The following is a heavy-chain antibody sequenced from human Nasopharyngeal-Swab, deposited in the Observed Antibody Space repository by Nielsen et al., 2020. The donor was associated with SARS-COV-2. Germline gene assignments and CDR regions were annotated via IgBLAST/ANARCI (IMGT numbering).Heavy chain of an antibody. D-gene: IGHD6-13*01. CDR3: ASSTAAGTNYYYYYMDV. J-gene: IGHJ6*03. Sequence: WVRQAPGQRLEWMGWINAGNGNTKYSQKFQGRVTITRDTSVSTAYMELSSLRSEDTAVYYCASSTAAGTNYYYYYMDVWGKGTTVTVSS. V-gene: IGHV1-3*01. CDR2: INAGNGNT.